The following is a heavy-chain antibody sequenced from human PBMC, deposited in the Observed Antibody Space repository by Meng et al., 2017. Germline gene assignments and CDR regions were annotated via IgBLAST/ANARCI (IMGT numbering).Heavy chain of an antibody. D-gene: IGHD3-22*01. CDR2: IIPIFGTA. V-gene: IGHV1-69*05. Sequence: SVKVSCKASGDSFSSYAISWVRQAPGQGLEWMGGIIPIFGTANYAQKFQGRVTVTTDESTSTAYMELSSLRSEDTAVYYCARAAAVGVAVVSVYYYGMDVWGQGTTVTVSS. CDR1: GDSFSSYA. CDR3: ARAAAVGVAVVSVYYYGMDV. J-gene: IGHJ6*02.